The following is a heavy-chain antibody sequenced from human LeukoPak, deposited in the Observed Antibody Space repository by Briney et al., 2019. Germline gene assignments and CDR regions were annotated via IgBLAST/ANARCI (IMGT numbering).Heavy chain of an antibody. J-gene: IGHJ4*02. CDR1: GFIFTSYS. CDR2: ISSSSSTI. D-gene: IGHD4-17*01. V-gene: IGHV3-48*01. Sequence: GGSLRLSCAASGFIFTSYSMNWVRQAPGKGLEWVSYISSSSSTIYYADSVKGRFTTSRDNAKNSLYLQMNSLRAEDTAVYYCARQRAGFTVTTSDYWGQGTLVTVSS. CDR3: ARQRAGFTVTTSDY.